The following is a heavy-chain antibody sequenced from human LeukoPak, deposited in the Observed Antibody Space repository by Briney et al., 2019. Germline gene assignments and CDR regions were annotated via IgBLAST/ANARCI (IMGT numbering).Heavy chain of an antibody. Sequence: GGSLRLSCAASGFTFSSYGMHWVRQAPGKGLEWVGVIWSDGSNDYYADSVRGRFTISRDNSKNTLDLHMSSLRAEDTAVYYCARDQNILTGYYLFDYWGQGTLVTVSS. V-gene: IGHV3-33*01. J-gene: IGHJ4*02. CDR1: GFTFSSYG. D-gene: IGHD3-9*01. CDR2: IWSDGSND. CDR3: ARDQNILTGYYLFDY.